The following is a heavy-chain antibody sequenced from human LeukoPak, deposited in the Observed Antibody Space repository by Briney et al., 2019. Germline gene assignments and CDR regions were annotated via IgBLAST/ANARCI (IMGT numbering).Heavy chain of an antibody. CDR1: GGTFGSYA. CDR3: ARDRGITFGGVTSTDYYMDV. V-gene: IGHV1-69*04. J-gene: IGHJ6*03. D-gene: IGHD3-16*01. Sequence: GSSVKVSCKASGGTFGSYAISWVRQAPGQGLEWMGRIIPILGIANYAQKFQGRVTITADKSTSTAYMELSSLRSEDTAVYYCARDRGITFGGVTSTDYYMDVWGKGTTVTVSS. CDR2: IIPILGIA.